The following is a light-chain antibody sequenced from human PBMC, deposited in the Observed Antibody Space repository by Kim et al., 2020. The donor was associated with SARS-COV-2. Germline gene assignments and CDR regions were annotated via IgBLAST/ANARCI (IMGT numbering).Light chain of an antibody. CDR3: QQYNNWTWT. CDR1: QSVSSH. J-gene: IGKJ1*01. V-gene: IGKV3-15*01. Sequence: SPAEQATLSCRASQSVSSHLASYQQKPGQAPRLLIDGASTRATGIPARFSGSGSGTEFTLTISSLQSEDFAVYYCQQYNNWTWTFGQGTKVDIK. CDR2: GAS.